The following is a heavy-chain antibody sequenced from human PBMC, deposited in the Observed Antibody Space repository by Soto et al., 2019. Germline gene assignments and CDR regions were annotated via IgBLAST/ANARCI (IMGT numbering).Heavy chain of an antibody. CDR1: GFTFSSYS. Sequence: GGSLRLSCAASGFTFSSYSMNWVRQAPGKGLEWVSYISSSSSTIYYADSVKGRFTISRDNAKNSLYLQMSSLRDEDTAVYYCARAVDIVATTESRAYYYYGMDVWGQGTTVTVSS. D-gene: IGHD5-12*01. CDR3: ARAVDIVATTESRAYYYYGMDV. V-gene: IGHV3-48*02. J-gene: IGHJ6*02. CDR2: ISSSSSTI.